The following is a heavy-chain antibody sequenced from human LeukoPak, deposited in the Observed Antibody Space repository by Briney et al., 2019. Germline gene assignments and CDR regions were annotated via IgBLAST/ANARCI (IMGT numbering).Heavy chain of an antibody. J-gene: IGHJ4*02. CDR3: AAKGNGYTGTYVFAH. CDR1: GFSVSTNY. Sequence: GGSLRLSCEASGFSVSTNYMSWVRQAPGKGLEWVSVFYAGGSTYYTDSVKGRFTISRDISKNSLYLQMNSLRAEDTAVYYCAAKGNGYTGTYVFAHWGQGTLVTVSS. D-gene: IGHD1-26*01. V-gene: IGHV3-66*01. CDR2: FYAGGST.